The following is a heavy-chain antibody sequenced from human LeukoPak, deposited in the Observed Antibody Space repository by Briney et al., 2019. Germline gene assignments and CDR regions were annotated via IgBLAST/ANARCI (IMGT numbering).Heavy chain of an antibody. CDR3: ARDKGDYDTSGSLFVF. CDR2: IKQDGSEK. CDR1: GFTFSGYW. Sequence: GGSLRLSCAASGFTFSGYWMSWVRQAPRKGLEWVANIKQDGSEKHYVDSVKGRFTISRDNAKNSLYLQMNSLRAEDTAVYYCARDKGDYDTSGSLFVFGGQGTLVTVSS. D-gene: IGHD3-22*01. V-gene: IGHV3-7*03. J-gene: IGHJ4*02.